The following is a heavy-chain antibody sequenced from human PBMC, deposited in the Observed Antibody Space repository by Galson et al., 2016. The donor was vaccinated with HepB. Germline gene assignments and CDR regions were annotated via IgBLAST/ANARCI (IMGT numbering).Heavy chain of an antibody. D-gene: IGHD2-15*01. V-gene: IGHV5-10-1*01. Sequence: QSGAEVKKPGESLRISCKGSGYSFTSYWITWVRQMPGKGLEWMGTIDPSDSYTNYSPSFQGHVTISADKSISTAYLQWSSLKASDTAMYYCARRSGVAAKDYNYSYMDVWGKGTTVTVSS. J-gene: IGHJ6*03. CDR1: GYSFTSYW. CDR3: ARRSGVAAKDYNYSYMDV. CDR2: IDPSDSYT.